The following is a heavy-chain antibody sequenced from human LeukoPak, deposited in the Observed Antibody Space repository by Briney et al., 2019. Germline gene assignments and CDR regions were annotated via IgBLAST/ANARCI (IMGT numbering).Heavy chain of an antibody. J-gene: IGHJ5*02. CDR1: GFTFSNFA. CDR2: ITGYGAT. Sequence: GSLRLSCAASGFTFSNFAMMWGLQAPGTGLQWVSTITGYGATFYADSVRGRFTIFRDTSMNTLFLQMNSLGAEDTAVYYCAKGAAAGKVDWFDPWGQGTLLTVSS. D-gene: IGHD6-13*01. CDR3: AKGAAAGKVDWFDP. V-gene: IGHV3-23*01.